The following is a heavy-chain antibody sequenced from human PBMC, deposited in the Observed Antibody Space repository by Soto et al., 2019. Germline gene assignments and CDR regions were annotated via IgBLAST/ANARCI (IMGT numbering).Heavy chain of an antibody. CDR1: GFTFRNYA. V-gene: IGHV3-30-3*01. D-gene: IGHD2-15*01. CDR2: ISYDGGNK. CDR3: ARGDREDIAVVIGVRPGEYGVDV. Sequence: QVQLVESGGGVVQPGRSLRLSCAASGFTFRNYAMHWVRQAPGKGLECVAVISYDGGNKFYRDYVKGRFTISRDNSNNTLYLQINSLRYEDTAEYYCARGDREDIAVVIGVRPGEYGVDVWGQGTTVTVSS. J-gene: IGHJ6*02.